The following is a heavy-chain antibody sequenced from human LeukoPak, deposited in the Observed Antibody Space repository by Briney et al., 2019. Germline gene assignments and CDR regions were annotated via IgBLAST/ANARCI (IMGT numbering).Heavy chain of an antibody. CDR1: GGTFSSYA. CDR3: AREYYYDSSSFDP. J-gene: IGHJ5*02. D-gene: IGHD3-22*01. Sequence: SVKVSCKASGGTFSSYATSWVRQAPGQGLEWMGGIIPIFGTANYTQKFQGRVTITADESTSTAYMELSSLRSEDTAVHYCAREYYYDSSSFDPWGQGTLVTVSS. CDR2: IIPIFGTA. V-gene: IGHV1-69*13.